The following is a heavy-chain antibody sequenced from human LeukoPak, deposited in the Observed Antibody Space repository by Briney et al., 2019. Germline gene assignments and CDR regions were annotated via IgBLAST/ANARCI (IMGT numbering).Heavy chain of an antibody. CDR3: TRTYYYGSGPNWFDP. CDR1: GSTFGDYA. J-gene: IGHJ5*02. CDR2: IRSKAYGGTT. D-gene: IGHD3-10*01. Sequence: GGSLRLSCTASGSTFGDYAMSWVRQAPGKGLEWVGFIRSKAYGGTTEYAASVKGRFTISRDDSKSIAYLQMNSLKTEDTAVYYCTRTYYYGSGPNWFDPWGQGTLVTVSS. V-gene: IGHV3-49*04.